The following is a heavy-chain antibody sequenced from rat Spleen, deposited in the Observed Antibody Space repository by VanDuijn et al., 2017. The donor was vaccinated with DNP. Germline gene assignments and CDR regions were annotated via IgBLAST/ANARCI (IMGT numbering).Heavy chain of an antibody. CDR1: GFTFCDYA. J-gene: IGHJ3*01. V-gene: IGHV5S10*01. D-gene: IGHD1-12*03. CDR3: ATSGYGYDGYPFAY. CDR2: IIYDGSTT. Sequence: EVQLVESGGGLVQPGNSLKLSCADSGFTFCDYAMAWVRQSPKKALECAATIIYDGSTTYYRDSVKGRFTISRDNAKNTLFLQMDSLRSEDTATYYCATSGYGYDGYPFAYWGQGTLVTVSS.